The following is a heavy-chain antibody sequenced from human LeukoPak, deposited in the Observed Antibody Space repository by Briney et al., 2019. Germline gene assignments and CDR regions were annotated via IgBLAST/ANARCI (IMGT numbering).Heavy chain of an antibody. CDR3: AKSGWSSGQDYYDSSGTFDY. V-gene: IGHV3-23*01. D-gene: IGHD3-22*01. J-gene: IGHJ4*02. CDR2: ISGSGGST. Sequence: GGSLRLSCAASGFTFSSYAMSWVRQAPGKGLEWVSAISGSGGSTYYADSVKGRFTISRDNSKNTLYLQMNSLRAEDTAVYYCAKSGWSSGQDYYDSSGTFDYWGQGTLVTVSS. CDR1: GFTFSSYA.